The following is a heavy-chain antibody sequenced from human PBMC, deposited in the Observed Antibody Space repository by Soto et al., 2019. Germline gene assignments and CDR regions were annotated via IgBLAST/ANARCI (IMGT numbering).Heavy chain of an antibody. D-gene: IGHD2-15*01. CDR2: TYLRSKWYN. V-gene: IGHV6-1*01. CDR3: ARAAVAFDAFDL. Sequence: SQTLSLTYVISGDSVSTNRAPWNWIRPSPSRGLEWLGRTYLRSKWYNEYAVSVKSRIAIRPDTSKNLFSLQLSSVTPEDTAAYFCARAAVAFDAFDLWGQGTVVTFSS. CDR1: GDSVSTNRAP. J-gene: IGHJ3*01.